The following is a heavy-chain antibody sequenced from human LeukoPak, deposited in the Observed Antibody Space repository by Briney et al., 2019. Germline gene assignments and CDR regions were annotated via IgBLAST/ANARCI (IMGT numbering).Heavy chain of an antibody. Sequence: PSETLSLTCAVYGGSFSGYYWSWIRQPPGKGLEWIGEINHSGSTNYNPSLKSRVTISIDTSNNQFSLKLSSVTAADTAVYYCARLYGSGSYYRHWGQGTLVTVSS. J-gene: IGHJ4*02. D-gene: IGHD3-10*01. CDR2: INHSGST. V-gene: IGHV4-34*01. CDR3: ARLYGSGSYYRH. CDR1: GGSFSGYY.